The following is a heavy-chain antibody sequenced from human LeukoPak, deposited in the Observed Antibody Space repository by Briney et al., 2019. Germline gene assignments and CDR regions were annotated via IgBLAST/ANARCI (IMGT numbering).Heavy chain of an antibody. CDR2: ISSSSSYT. V-gene: IGHV3-11*06. J-gene: IGHJ4*02. D-gene: IGHD3-9*01. CDR3: VHISTPRDVPDY. CDR1: GFTFSDYY. Sequence: GGSLRLSCAASGFTFSDYYMSWIRQAPGKGLEWVSYISSSSSYTNYADSVKGRFTISRDNAKNSLYLQMNSLRAEDTAVYYCVHISTPRDVPDYWGQGTLVTVSS.